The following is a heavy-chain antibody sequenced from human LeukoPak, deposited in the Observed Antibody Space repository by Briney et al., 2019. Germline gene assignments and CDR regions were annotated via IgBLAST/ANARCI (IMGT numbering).Heavy chain of an antibody. CDR2: INHSGST. CDR3: ARGTSGA. J-gene: IGHJ5*02. D-gene: IGHD3-3*01. CDR1: GGTFSGYY. Sequence: TSSETLTLTCAAYGGTFSGYYWSWIRQPPGKGLEWIGEINHSGSTKYNPSLKSRVTISVDTSKNQFSLRLSAVTAADTAVYYCARGTSGAWGQGTLVTVSS. V-gene: IGHV4-34*01.